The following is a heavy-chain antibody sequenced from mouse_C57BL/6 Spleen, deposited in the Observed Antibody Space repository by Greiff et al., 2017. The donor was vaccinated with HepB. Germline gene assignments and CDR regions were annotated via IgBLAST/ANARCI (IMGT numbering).Heavy chain of an antibody. J-gene: IGHJ4*01. Sequence: EVQLVESGGGLVKPGGSLKLSCAASGFTFSDYGMHWVRQAPEKGLEWVAYISSGSSTIYYADTVKGRFTISRDKAKNTLFLQMTSLRSEDTAMYYCARKRLRQSYAMDYWGQGTSVTVSS. CDR1: GFTFSDYG. CDR3: ARKRLRQSYAMDY. CDR2: ISSGSSTI. V-gene: IGHV5-17*01. D-gene: IGHD1-1*01.